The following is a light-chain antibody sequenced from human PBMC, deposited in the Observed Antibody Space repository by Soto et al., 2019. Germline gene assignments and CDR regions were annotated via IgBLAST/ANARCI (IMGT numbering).Light chain of an antibody. J-gene: IGKJ1*01. CDR2: KAS. Sequence: DSQMTQSPSTLPAYVGDRVTIPCRANQSISSWLAWYQQKPGKAPNLLIYKASRLEAGVPSRFSGSGSGTEFTLTISSLQPDDFATYYCQHYNSYSEAFGQGTKVDIK. CDR3: QHYNSYSEA. CDR1: QSISSW. V-gene: IGKV1-5*03.